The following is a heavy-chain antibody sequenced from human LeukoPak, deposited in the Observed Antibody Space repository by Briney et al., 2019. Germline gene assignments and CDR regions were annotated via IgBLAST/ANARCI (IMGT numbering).Heavy chain of an antibody. J-gene: IGHJ6*02. CDR1: GYTFTTYA. D-gene: IGHD3-9*01. V-gene: IGHV1-3*01. Sequence: ASVKVSCKASGYTFTTYAMHWVRQAPGQRLGWMGWINGDNGNTKYSQKFQGRVTITRDTSAYTGYMELRGLSSADTAVYYCARDQGDELRCFDWLLLDYYYYGMDVWGQGTTVTVSS. CDR2: INGDNGNT. CDR3: ARDQGDELRCFDWLLLDYYYYGMDV.